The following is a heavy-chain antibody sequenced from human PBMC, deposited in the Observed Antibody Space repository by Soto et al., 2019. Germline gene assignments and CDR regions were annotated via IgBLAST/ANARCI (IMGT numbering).Heavy chain of an antibody. D-gene: IGHD3-16*01. CDR2: IKQDGSEK. J-gene: IGHJ5*02. Sequence: EVQLVESGGGLVQPGGSLRLSCAASGFTFTTYWMSWVRQAPGKGLEWVANIKQDGSEKYYVDSVKGRFTISRDNAKNALYLQMNSLRAEDTAVYYCASARLCVSWGQGTLVTVSS. V-gene: IGHV3-7*01. CDR1: GFTFTTYW. CDR3: ASARLCVS.